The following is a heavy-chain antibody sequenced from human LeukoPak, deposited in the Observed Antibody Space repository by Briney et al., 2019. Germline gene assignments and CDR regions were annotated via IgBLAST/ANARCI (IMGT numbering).Heavy chain of an antibody. D-gene: IGHD3-16*02. CDR3: ASTFMITFGGVIDPDYYYGMDV. CDR2: ISYSGST. Sequence: SETLSLTCTVSGGSISTYYWSWIRQPPGKGLEWIGYISYSGSTNYNPSLKSRVTISVDTSKNQFSLKLSSVTAADTAVYYCASTFMITFGGVIDPDYYYGMDVWGQGTTVTVSS. CDR1: GGSISTYY. V-gene: IGHV4-59*12. J-gene: IGHJ6*02.